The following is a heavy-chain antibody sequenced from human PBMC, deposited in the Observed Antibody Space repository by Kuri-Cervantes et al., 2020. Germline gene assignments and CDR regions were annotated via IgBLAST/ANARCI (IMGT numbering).Heavy chain of an antibody. J-gene: IGHJ5*02. V-gene: IGHV1-8*01. CDR3: ARVRTPYCSSTSCYENWFDP. D-gene: IGHD2-2*01. CDR2: MNPNSGNT. CDR1: GYTFTSYD. Sequence: ASVKVSCKASGYTFTSYDINWVRQATGQGLEWMGWMNPNSGNTGYAQKFQGRVTMTRNTSISTAYMELSSLRSEDTAVYYCARVRTPYCSSTSCYENWFDPWGQGTLVTVSS.